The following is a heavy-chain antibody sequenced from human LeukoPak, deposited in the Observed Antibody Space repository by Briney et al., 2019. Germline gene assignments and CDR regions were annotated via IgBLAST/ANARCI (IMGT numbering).Heavy chain of an antibody. J-gene: IGHJ6*02. Sequence: ASETLSLTCAVYGGSFSGYYWSWIRQPPGKGLEWIGEINHSGSTNYNPSLKSRVTISVDTSKNQFSLKLSSVTAADTAVYYCARHHFGGGPSGYYYYGMDVWGQGTTVTVSS. V-gene: IGHV4-34*01. CDR3: ARHHFGGGPSGYYYYGMDV. D-gene: IGHD3-3*01. CDR1: GGSFSGYY. CDR2: INHSGST.